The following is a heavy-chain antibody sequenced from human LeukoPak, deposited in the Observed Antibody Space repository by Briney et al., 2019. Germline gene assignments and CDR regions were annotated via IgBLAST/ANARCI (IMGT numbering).Heavy chain of an antibody. CDR1: GGTFSSYA. CDR2: IIPILGIA. V-gene: IGHV1-69*04. J-gene: IGHJ3*02. CDR3: ARPTLVAQDAFDI. Sequence: SSVNVSCKASGGTFSSYAISWVRQAAGQGLEWMGRIIPILGIANYAQKFQGRVTITAYEPTSTAYMELNSLRSEDTAVYYCARPTLVAQDAFDIWGQGTMVTVSS. D-gene: IGHD2-2*01.